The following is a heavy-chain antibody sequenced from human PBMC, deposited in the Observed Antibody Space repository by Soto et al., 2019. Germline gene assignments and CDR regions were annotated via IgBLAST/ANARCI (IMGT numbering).Heavy chain of an antibody. D-gene: IGHD6-13*01. V-gene: IGHV1-18*01. CDR3: ARRALHRSAYSNAHDY. Sequence: ASVKVSCKASGYTFTSYGISWVRQAPGQGLEWMGWISAYNGNTNYAQKLQGRVTMTTDTSTSTAYMELRSLRSDDTDVYYCARRALHRSAYSNAHDYWGQGTLVTVSS. J-gene: IGHJ4*02. CDR2: ISAYNGNT. CDR1: GYTFTSYG.